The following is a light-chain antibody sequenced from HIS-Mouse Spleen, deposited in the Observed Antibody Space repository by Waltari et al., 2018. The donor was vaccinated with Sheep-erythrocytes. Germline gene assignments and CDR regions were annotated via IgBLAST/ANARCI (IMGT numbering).Light chain of an antibody. J-gene: IGLJ1*01. V-gene: IGLV2-11*01. Sequence: QSALTQPRSVSGSPGQSVTISCTGTISDVGGYNYTSWYQHHPGKAPEPMIYDVSKRPSGVPDRFAGSKSGNTASLTISGLQAEDEADYYCCSYAGSYNHVFATGTKVTVL. CDR2: DVS. CDR3: CSYAGSYNHV. CDR1: ISDVGGYNY.